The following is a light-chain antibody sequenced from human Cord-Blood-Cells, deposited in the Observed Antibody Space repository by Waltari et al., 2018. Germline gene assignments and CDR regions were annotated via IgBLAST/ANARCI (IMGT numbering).Light chain of an antibody. CDR1: SSDVGGSNS. CDR3: SSYTSSSTVV. CDR2: DVS. J-gene: IGLJ2*01. V-gene: IGLV2-14*01. Sequence: QSALTQPASVSGSPGQSITISCTGTSSDVGGSNSVSWYQQPPGKAPKPMLYDVSNRPSGVSNRFSGSKSGNTASLTISGLQAEDEADYYCSSYTSSSTVVFGGGTKLTVL.